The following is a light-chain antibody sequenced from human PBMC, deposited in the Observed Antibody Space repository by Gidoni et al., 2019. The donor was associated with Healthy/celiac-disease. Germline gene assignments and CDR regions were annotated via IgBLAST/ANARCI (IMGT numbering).Light chain of an antibody. CDR2: WAS. Sequence: DIVMTQSPDSLAVSLGERATINCKSSQSVLYSSNNKNYLAWYQQKPGQPPKLLIYWASTRESGVPGRVSGSGSGTDCTRTISSLQAEDVAVYYCQQYYSTPWTFGQGTRVEIK. CDR1: QSVLYSSNNKNY. CDR3: QQYYSTPWT. V-gene: IGKV4-1*01. J-gene: IGKJ1*01.